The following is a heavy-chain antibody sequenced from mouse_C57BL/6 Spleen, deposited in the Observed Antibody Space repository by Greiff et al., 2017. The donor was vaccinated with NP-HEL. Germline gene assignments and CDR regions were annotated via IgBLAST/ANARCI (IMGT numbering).Heavy chain of an antibody. CDR2: IDPENGDT. V-gene: IGHV14-4*01. J-gene: IGHJ2*01. CDR1: GFNIKDDY. Sequence: EVQLQQSGAELVRPGASVKLSCTASGFNIKDDYMHWVKQRPEQGLEWIGWIDPENGDTEYASKFQGKATITADTSSNTAYLQLSSLTSEDTAVYYCTTGITTVVTYFDDWGQGTTLTVAS. CDR3: TTGITTVVTYFDD. D-gene: IGHD1-1*01.